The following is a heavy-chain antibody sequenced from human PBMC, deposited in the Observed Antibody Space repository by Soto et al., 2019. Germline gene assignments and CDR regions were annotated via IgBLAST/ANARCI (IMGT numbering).Heavy chain of an antibody. D-gene: IGHD4-17*01. Sequence: ASVKVSCKASGYTFTGYYMHWVRQAPGQGLEGMGWINPNSGGTNYAQKFQGRVTMTRDTSISTAYMELSSLRSEDTAAYYCARVTVTIPFDYWGQGTLVTVSS. CDR1: GYTFTGYY. J-gene: IGHJ4*02. CDR2: INPNSGGT. CDR3: ARVTVTIPFDY. V-gene: IGHV1-2*02.